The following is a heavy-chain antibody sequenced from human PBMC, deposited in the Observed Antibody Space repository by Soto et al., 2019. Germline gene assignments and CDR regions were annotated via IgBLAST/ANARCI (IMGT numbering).Heavy chain of an antibody. CDR1: GIPVSSNY. J-gene: IGHJ6*02. Sequence: EVQLVESGGGLVQPGGSLRLSCVASGIPVSSNYITWVRQAPGKGLEWVSVLHSGGDTYYANSVKGRFTISRHDSTNTLFLQMNSLTVEDTAVYYCARDGNYYYASRMDVWGQGTTVTVSS. CDR2: LHSGGDT. CDR3: ARDGNYYYASRMDV. D-gene: IGHD3-10*01. V-gene: IGHV3-53*04.